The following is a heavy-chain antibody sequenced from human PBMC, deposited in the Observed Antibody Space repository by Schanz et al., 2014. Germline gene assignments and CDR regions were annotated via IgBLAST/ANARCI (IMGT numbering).Heavy chain of an antibody. J-gene: IGHJ3*02. Sequence: EAHLVESGGGLVKPGGSLRLSCAASGFSFSSYAMGWVRQARGKGLEWVSAMNESHSTIYYADSVRGRFTMSRDNSKNTVHLQMSSLRVEDTAVYYCAKGRFGELSAFAIWGQGTMVTVSS. CDR3: AKGRFGELSAFAI. CDR1: GFSFSSYA. V-gene: IGHV3-23*04. D-gene: IGHD3-10*01. CDR2: MNESHSTI.